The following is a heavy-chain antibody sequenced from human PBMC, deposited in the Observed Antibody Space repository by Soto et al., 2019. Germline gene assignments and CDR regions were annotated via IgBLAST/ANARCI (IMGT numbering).Heavy chain of an antibody. CDR2: ISAYNGNT. Sequence: ASVKVSCKASGYTITSYGISWVRQAPGQGLEWMGWISAYNGNTNYAQKLQGRVTMTTDTSTSTAYMELRSLRSDDTAVYYCARDGWFGYCSSTSCYFDYWGQGTLVTVSS. V-gene: IGHV1-18*01. CDR3: ARDGWFGYCSSTSCYFDY. D-gene: IGHD2-2*03. CDR1: GYTITSYG. J-gene: IGHJ4*02.